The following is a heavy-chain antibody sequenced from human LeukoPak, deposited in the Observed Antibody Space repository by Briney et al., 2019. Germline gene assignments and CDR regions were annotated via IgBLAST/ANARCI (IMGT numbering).Heavy chain of an antibody. D-gene: IGHD3-10*01. CDR1: GFTFSSYW. Sequence: GGSLRLSCAASGFTFSSYWMSWVRQAPGKGLEWVANIKQDGSEKYYVDSVKGRFTISRDNAKNSLYLQMNSLRAEDTALYYCAKGLLWFGELWDYYGMDVWGQGTTVTVSS. J-gene: IGHJ6*02. CDR3: AKGLLWFGELWDYYGMDV. V-gene: IGHV3-7*03. CDR2: IKQDGSEK.